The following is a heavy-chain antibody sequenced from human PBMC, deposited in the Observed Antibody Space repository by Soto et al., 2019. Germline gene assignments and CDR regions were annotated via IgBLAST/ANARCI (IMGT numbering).Heavy chain of an antibody. CDR2: IYPGDSDT. Sequence: GESLKISCKASGYSFSSYWIGWVRQMPGKGLEWLGVIYPGDSDTRYSPSFQGQVTISADKSITTAYLQWSSLKASDTAVYYCAKDATVRFYYYYGMDVWGQGTTVTVSS. D-gene: IGHD4-4*01. V-gene: IGHV5-51*01. CDR1: GYSFSSYW. CDR3: AKDATVRFYYYYGMDV. J-gene: IGHJ6*02.